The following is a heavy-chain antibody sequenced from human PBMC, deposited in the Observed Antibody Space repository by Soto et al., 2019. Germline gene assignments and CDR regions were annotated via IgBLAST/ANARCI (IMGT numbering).Heavy chain of an antibody. CDR2: INHSGST. CDR1: GGSFSGYY. D-gene: IGHD3-22*01. Sequence: SETLSLTCAVYGGSFSGYYWSWIRQPPGKGLEWIGEINHSGSTNYNPSLKSRVTISVDTSKNQFSLKLSSVTAADTAVYYCARVNDYDSSGPFDYWGQGALVTVSS. CDR3: ARVNDYDSSGPFDY. V-gene: IGHV4-34*01. J-gene: IGHJ4*02.